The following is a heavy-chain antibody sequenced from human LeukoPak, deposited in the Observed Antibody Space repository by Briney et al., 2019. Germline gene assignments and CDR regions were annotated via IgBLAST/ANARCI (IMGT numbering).Heavy chain of an antibody. CDR2: INPNSGGT. CDR3: ARSLRALSGYQLY. D-gene: IGHD3-22*01. J-gene: IGHJ4*02. CDR1: GYTFTGYY. V-gene: IGHV1-2*02. Sequence: GASVKVPCKASGYTFTGYYMHWVRQAPGQGLEWMGWINPNSGGTNYAQKFQGRVTMTRDTSISTAYMELSRLRSDDTAVYYCARSLRALSGYQLYWGQGTLVTVSS.